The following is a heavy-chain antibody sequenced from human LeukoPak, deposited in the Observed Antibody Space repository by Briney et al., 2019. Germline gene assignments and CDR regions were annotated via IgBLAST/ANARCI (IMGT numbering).Heavy chain of an antibody. J-gene: IGHJ4*02. CDR2: ISGSGGST. V-gene: IGHV3-23*01. D-gene: IGHD3-22*01. CDR1: GSTFSSNA. Sequence: PGGSLRLSCAASGSTFSSNAMSWVRQAPGKGLEWVSGISGSGGSTYYADSVKGRFTISRDNSKNTLYLQMNSLRAEDTAVYYCAKTERAVNYYDSSGYYPNYYFDYWGQGTLVTVSS. CDR3: AKTERAVNYYDSSGYYPNYYFDY.